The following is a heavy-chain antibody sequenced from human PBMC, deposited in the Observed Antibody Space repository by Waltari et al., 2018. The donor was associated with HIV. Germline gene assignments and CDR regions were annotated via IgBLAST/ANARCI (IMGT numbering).Heavy chain of an antibody. CDR1: VDSISTSNYF. CDR3: ARHALRVGAAYWSFDL. Sequence: LQLQESGSGLVKPSETLSLTCTVSVDSISTSNYFWCWTRQPPGKGLEWIGRIYYSGSTYYNPSLKSRVTISVDTSKNQFSLKVNSVTAADTAVYYCARHALRVGAAYWSFDLWGRGTLVTVSS. V-gene: IGHV4-39*01. CDR2: IYYSGST. D-gene: IGHD1-26*01. J-gene: IGHJ2*01.